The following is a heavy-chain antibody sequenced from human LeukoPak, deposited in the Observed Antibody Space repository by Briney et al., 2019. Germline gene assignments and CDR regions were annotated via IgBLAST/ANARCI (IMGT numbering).Heavy chain of an antibody. V-gene: IGHV4-38-2*01. D-gene: IGHD3-10*01. Sequence: SQSLSLTRAVSGYSISSGYYWGWIRPPPGKGLEWRGSIYHSGSTHYNHSLKSRVTISVATSKNQFSLTLSTVTAADTAVHYCASDFCSSAGPLLWFGELFDSWGQGTLVTVSS. CDR3: ASDFCSSAGPLLWFGELFDS. CDR2: IYHSGST. CDR1: GYSISSGYY. J-gene: IGHJ4*02.